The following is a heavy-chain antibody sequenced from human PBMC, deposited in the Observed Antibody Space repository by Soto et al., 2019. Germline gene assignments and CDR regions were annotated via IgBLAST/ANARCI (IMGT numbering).Heavy chain of an antibody. CDR1: GFTFSSYG. J-gene: IGHJ4*02. V-gene: IGHV3-33*01. Sequence: LRLSCAASGFTFSSYGMHWVRQAPGKGLEWVAVIWYDGSNKYYADSVKGRFTISRDNSKDTLDLQMNSLRAEDTAVYYCARDREQWLVGYYFDYWGQGTLVTVSS. CDR2: IWYDGSNK. D-gene: IGHD6-19*01. CDR3: ARDREQWLVGYYFDY.